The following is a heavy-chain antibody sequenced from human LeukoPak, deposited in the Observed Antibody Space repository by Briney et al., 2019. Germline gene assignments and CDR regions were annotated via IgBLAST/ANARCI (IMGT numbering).Heavy chain of an antibody. CDR3: ARGVYYYGSSGYYYAEYFQH. J-gene: IGHJ1*01. Sequence: QPGGSLRLSCAASGFTVSSNYMSWVRQAPGKGLEWVSVIYSTNTTYYADSVKGRFTLSRDNSKNTLYLQMNSLRAEDTAVYYCARGVYYYGSSGYYYAEYFQHWGQGTLVTVSS. V-gene: IGHV3-53*01. D-gene: IGHD3-22*01. CDR1: GFTVSSNY. CDR2: IYSTNTT.